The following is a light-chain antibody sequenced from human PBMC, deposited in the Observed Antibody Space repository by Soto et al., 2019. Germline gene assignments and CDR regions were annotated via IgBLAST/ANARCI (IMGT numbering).Light chain of an antibody. CDR2: EVS. J-gene: IGLJ1*01. CDR3: TSYTSSSTYV. V-gene: IGLV2-14*01. Sequence: QSVLTQPASVSGSPGQSITISCTGTSSDVGGYNYVSWYQQHPGKAPKLMIYEVSNRPSGVSNRFSGSKSGNTASLTISGXQAEDEADYYCTSYTSSSTYVFGTGTK. CDR1: SSDVGGYNY.